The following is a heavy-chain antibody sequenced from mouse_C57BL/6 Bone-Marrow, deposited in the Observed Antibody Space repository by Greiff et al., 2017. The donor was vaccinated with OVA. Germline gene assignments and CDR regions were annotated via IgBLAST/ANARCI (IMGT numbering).Heavy chain of an antibody. D-gene: IGHD1-1*01. J-gene: IGHJ2*01. CDR3: AKGAYYGRGGNFDY. CDR2: IYPRSGNT. CDR1: GYTFTSYG. Sequence: VKLQESGAELARPGASVKLSCKASGYTFTSYGISWVKQRTGQGLEWIGEIYPRSGNTYYNEKFKGKATLTADKSSSTAYMELRSLTSEDSAVYFCAKGAYYGRGGNFDYWGQGTTLTVSS. V-gene: IGHV1-81*01.